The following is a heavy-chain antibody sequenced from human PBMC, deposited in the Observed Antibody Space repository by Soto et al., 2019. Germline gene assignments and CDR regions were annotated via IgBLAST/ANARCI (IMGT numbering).Heavy chain of an antibody. CDR2: ISHDGINK. CDR3: ARDMYSSDYFVKWFEP. CDR1: GVSFSSYA. D-gene: IGHD6-19*01. Sequence: QVRLVESGGGVVQPGRSLRLSCTASGVSFSSYAMYWFRQPPGKGLEWVAVISHDGINKHYADSVKGRVTVSRDNSNHSLDLQLNSLRGEDTAMYCCARDMYSSDYFVKWFEPWGQGTLVTVSS. V-gene: IGHV3-30-3*01. J-gene: IGHJ5*02.